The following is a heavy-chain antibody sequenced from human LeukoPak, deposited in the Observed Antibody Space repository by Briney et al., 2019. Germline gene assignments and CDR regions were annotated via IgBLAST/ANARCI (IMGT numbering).Heavy chain of an antibody. V-gene: IGHV1-69*13. Sequence: EASVKVPCKTSGDTFSSYAVTWVRQAPGQGLEWMGGIIPIFGTPNYAQKFQGRVTITADESTSTAYMELSSLRSEDTAVYYCARHEAGIAMAGLDSWGQGTLVTVSS. CDR3: ARHEAGIAMAGLDS. CDR1: GDTFSSYA. J-gene: IGHJ4*02. D-gene: IGHD6-19*01. CDR2: IIPIFGTP.